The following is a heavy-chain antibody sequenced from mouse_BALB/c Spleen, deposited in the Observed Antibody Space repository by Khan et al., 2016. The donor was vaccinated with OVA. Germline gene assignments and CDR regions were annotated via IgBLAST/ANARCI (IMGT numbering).Heavy chain of an antibody. CDR3: TRLAYYYDSEGFAY. Sequence: EVELVESGGDLVKPGGSLKLSCAASGFTFSTYGMSWVRPTPDRRLEWVATVSTGGTYTYYLDSVKGRFTISRDNAKNTLYLQMSSLKSEDTAMFYCTRLAYYYDSEGFAYWGQGTLVTVSA. CDR1: GFTFSTYG. J-gene: IGHJ3*01. V-gene: IGHV5-6*01. D-gene: IGHD1-1*01. CDR2: VSTGGTYT.